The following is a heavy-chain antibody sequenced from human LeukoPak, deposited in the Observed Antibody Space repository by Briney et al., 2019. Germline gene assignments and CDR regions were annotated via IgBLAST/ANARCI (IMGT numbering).Heavy chain of an antibody. CDR2: ISHSGSTL. D-gene: IGHD2-15*01. CDR3: ARGADGVSSNSRGWFDP. J-gene: IGHJ5*02. CDR1: GFTFSSYE. Sequence: PGGSLRLSCAASGFTFSSYEMNWVRQAPGKGLEWISYISHSGSTLSYADSVKGRFTISRDNAKNSLYLQMNSLRAEDTAVYSCARGADGVSSNSRGWFDPWGQGTLVTVSS. V-gene: IGHV3-48*03.